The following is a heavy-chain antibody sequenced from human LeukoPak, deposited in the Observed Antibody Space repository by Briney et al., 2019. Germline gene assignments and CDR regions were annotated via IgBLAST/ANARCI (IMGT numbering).Heavy chain of an antibody. Sequence: GGSLRLSCAASGFTFSSYEMNWVRQAPGKGLEWVSYISSSGSTIYYADSVKGRFTISRDNAKNSLYLQMNSLKAEDTAVYYCARVTYYDFWSAQKGAFDIWGQGTMVTVSS. CDR2: ISSSGSTI. D-gene: IGHD3-3*01. V-gene: IGHV3-48*03. J-gene: IGHJ3*02. CDR1: GFTFSSYE. CDR3: ARVTYYDFWSAQKGAFDI.